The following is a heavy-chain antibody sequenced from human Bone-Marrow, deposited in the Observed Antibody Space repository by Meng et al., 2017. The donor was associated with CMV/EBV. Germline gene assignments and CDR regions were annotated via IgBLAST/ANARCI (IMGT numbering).Heavy chain of an antibody. J-gene: IGHJ5*02. V-gene: IGHV1-46*01. D-gene: IGHD2-15*01. CDR3: ARAFSRYCSGGSCYSGGWFDP. CDR2: INPSGGST. CDR1: YY. Sequence: YYMHWVRQAPGQGLEWMGIINPSGGSTSYAQKFQGRVTMTRDTSTSTVYMELSSLRSEDTAVYYCARAFSRYCSGGSCYSGGWFDPWGQGTPVTVSS.